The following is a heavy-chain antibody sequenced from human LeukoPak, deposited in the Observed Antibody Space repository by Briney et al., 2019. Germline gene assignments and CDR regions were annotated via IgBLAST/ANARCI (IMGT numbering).Heavy chain of an antibody. CDR3: ARDKGAVVTVGDY. D-gene: IGHD4-23*01. CDR2: IYYSGST. V-gene: IGHV4-39*07. Sequence: SETLSLTCTVSGGSISSSSYYWGWIRQPPGKGLEWIGSIYYSGSTYYNPSLKSRVTISVDTSKNQFSPKLSSVTAADTAVYYCARDKGAVVTVGDYWGQGTLVTVSS. J-gene: IGHJ4*02. CDR1: GGSISSSSYY.